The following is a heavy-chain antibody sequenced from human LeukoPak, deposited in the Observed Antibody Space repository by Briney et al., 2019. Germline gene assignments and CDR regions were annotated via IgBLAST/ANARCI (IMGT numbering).Heavy chain of an antibody. CDR3: AKEGPLLDYFDY. Sequence: GGSLRLSCEASGFTFRSYAMSWVRQAQGKGLEWVSAISGSGGSTYYADSVKGRFTISRDNSKNTLYLQMNSLRAEDTAVYYCAKEGPLLDYFDYWGQGTLVTVSS. V-gene: IGHV3-23*01. D-gene: IGHD2/OR15-2a*01. CDR2: ISGSGGST. CDR1: GFTFRSYA. J-gene: IGHJ4*02.